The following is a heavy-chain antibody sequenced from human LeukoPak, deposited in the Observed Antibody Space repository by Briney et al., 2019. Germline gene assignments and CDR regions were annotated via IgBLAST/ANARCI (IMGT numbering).Heavy chain of an antibody. CDR3: ARQNIVVVVAATPGAFDI. D-gene: IGHD2-15*01. CDR2: LYHSGSA. CDR1: DYSIRSGYY. Sequence: SETLSLTCDVSDYSIRSGYYWGWIRPPPGKGLEWIGSLYHSGSAYYSPSLKSRVTISLDTSNNELSLRLTSVTAADTAIYYCARQNIVVVVAATPGAFDIWGQGTSVTVSS. J-gene: IGHJ3*02. V-gene: IGHV4-38-2*01.